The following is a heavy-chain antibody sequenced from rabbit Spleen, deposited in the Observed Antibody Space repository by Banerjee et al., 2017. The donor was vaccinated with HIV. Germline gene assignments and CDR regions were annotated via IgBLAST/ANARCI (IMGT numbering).Heavy chain of an antibody. Sequence: QSLQESGGGLFQPGGSLALTCKASGFSSSSSYYMCWVRQAPGKGLEWIACIYAGSSGSTYYASWAKGRFTISKTSSTTVTLQMTSLTAADTATYFCGRNWVGNDFTINLWGPGTLVTVS. V-gene: IGHV1S40*01. J-gene: IGHJ4*01. CDR1: GFSSSSSYY. CDR3: GRNWVGNDFTINL. CDR2: IYAGSSGST. D-gene: IGHD4-1*01.